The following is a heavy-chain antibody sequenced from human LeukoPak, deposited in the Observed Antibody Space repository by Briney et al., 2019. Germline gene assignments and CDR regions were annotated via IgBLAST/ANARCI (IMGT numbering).Heavy chain of an antibody. V-gene: IGHV3-23*01. D-gene: IGHD3-22*01. CDR3: AKKKGQGYYDSSGYYDY. CDR2: ISGSGGST. J-gene: IGHJ4*02. CDR1: GFTFSSYA. Sequence: GGSLRLSCAASGFTFSSYAMSWVRQAPGKGLEWVSAISGSGGSTYYADSGKGRFTISRDNSKNTLYLQMHSLRAEDTAVYYCAKKKGQGYYDSSGYYDYWGQGTLVTVSS.